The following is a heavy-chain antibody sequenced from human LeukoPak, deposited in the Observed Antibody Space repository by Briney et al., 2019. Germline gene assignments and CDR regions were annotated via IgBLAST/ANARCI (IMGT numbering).Heavy chain of an antibody. CDR3: ARGGSITMVRGVPFDY. CDR2: IYYSGST. V-gene: IGHV4-59*01. Sequence: SETLSLTCTVSGGSISSYYWSWIRQPPGKGLEWIGYIYYSGSTNYNPSLKSRVTISVDTSKNQFSLKLSSVTAADTAVYYCARGGSITMVRGVPFDYWGQGTLVTVSS. D-gene: IGHD3-10*01. CDR1: GGSISSYY. J-gene: IGHJ4*02.